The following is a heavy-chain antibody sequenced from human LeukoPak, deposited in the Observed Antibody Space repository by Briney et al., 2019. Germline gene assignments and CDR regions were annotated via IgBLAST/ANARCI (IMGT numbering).Heavy chain of an antibody. D-gene: IGHD2-2*01. CDR2: INHSGST. J-gene: IGHJ4*02. CDR1: GGSFSGYY. Sequence: SETLSLTCAVYGGSFSGYYWSWIRQPPGKGLEWIGEINHSGSTNYNPSLKSRVIISVDTSNNQFSLKLSSVTAADTAVYYCARAGYCSSTSRYLFDYWGQGTLVTVSS. V-gene: IGHV4-34*01. CDR3: ARAGYCSSTSRYLFDY.